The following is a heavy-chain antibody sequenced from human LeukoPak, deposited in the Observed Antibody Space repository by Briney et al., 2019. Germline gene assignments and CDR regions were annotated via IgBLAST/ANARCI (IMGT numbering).Heavy chain of an antibody. Sequence: GGSLRLSCAASGFTFSSYAMTWVRQAPGKGLEWVSGSSGSGGSTYYADSVKGRFTISRDNSKNELYLQMNSLRAEDTAVYYCAKGRNLYYYSSMDVWGQGTTVTVSS. CDR3: AKGRNLYYYSSMDV. V-gene: IGHV3-23*01. CDR2: SSGSGGST. J-gene: IGHJ6*02. CDR1: GFTFSSYA.